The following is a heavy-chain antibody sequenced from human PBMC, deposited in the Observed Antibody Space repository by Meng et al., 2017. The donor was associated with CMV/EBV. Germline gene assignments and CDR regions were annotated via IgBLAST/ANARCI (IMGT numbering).Heavy chain of an antibody. Sequence: ASVKVSCQASGYTFTGYYMHWVRQAPGQGLEGMGWINPNSGGTNYAQKFQGRVTMTRDTSISTAYMELSRLRSDDTAVYYCARDAHQLLLYNAYWGQGTLVTVSS. V-gene: IGHV1-2*02. J-gene: IGHJ4*02. CDR1: GYTFTGYY. CDR3: ARDAHQLLLYNAY. CDR2: INPNSGGT. D-gene: IGHD2-2*01.